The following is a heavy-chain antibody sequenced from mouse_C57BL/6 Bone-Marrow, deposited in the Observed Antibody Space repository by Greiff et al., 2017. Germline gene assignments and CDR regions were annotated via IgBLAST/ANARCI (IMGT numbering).Heavy chain of an antibody. V-gene: IGHV1-81*01. CDR1: GYTFTSYG. Sequence: QVQLQQSGAELARPGASVKLSCKASGYTFTSYGISWVKQRTGQGLEWIGEICPRSGNTYYNEKFKGTATLTADNSSSTAYMELRSLTSEDSAVYVWASPWVRDAVDYWGQGTSVTVSS. CDR3: ASPWVRDAVDY. CDR2: ICPRSGNT. J-gene: IGHJ4*01.